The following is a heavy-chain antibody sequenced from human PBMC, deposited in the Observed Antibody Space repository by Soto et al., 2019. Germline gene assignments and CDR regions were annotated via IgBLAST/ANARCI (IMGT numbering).Heavy chain of an antibody. D-gene: IGHD5-12*01. CDR2: IYYSENT. CDR1: GGFISSSRYY. Sequence: SETLSLTCTVSGGFISSSRYYWAWIRQPPGKGLEWIGSIYYSENTYYNPSLKSRVTISVDTSKNQFSLRLRSVTATYTALYYCARHLSESGYDLNYWGQGTLVTVSS. V-gene: IGHV4-39*01. CDR3: ARHLSESGYDLNY. J-gene: IGHJ4*02.